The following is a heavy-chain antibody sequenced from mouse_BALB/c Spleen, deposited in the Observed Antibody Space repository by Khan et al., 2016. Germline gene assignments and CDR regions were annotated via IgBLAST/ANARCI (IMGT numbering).Heavy chain of an antibody. V-gene: IGHV1S135*01. CDR3: ARGYGNYVNWYFDV. Sequence: EVQLQESGPELEKPGATVKISCKASGYSFTGYNMNWVKQSPGKSLEWIGNIDPYYGGTSYNQKFKGKATLTVDKSSSTAYMQLKSLTSEDSAVYNCARGYGNYVNWYFDVWGAGTTVTVSS. D-gene: IGHD2-10*02. CDR1: GYSFTGYN. CDR2: IDPYYGGT. J-gene: IGHJ1*01.